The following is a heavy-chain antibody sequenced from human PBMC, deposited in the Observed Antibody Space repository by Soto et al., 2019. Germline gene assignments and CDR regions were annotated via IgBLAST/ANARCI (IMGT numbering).Heavy chain of an antibody. V-gene: IGHV1-69*01. CDR3: ARDWSYSGYPRVGYFDY. J-gene: IGHJ4*02. CDR2: IIPIFGTA. CDR1: GGTFSSYA. D-gene: IGHD5-12*01. Sequence: QVQLVQSGAEVQKPGSSVKVSCKASGGTFSSYAISWVRQAPGQGLEWMGGIIPIFGTANYAQKFQGRVTITADESTSKAYMELSSLRSEDTAVYYCARDWSYSGYPRVGYFDYWGQGTLVTVSS.